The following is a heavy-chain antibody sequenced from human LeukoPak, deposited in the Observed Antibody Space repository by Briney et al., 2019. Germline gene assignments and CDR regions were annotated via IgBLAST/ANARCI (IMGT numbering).Heavy chain of an antibody. CDR3: ARLPYLYCSGGSCSY. D-gene: IGHD2-15*01. V-gene: IGHV4-59*08. Sequence: PSETLSLTCAVYGGSFSGYYWSWIRQPPGKGLEWIGYIYYDGSTNYNPSLKSRAIISVDTSQNQFSLKLNSVTAADTAVYYCARLPYLYCSGGSCSYWGQGTLVTVSS. J-gene: IGHJ4*02. CDR1: GGSFSGYY. CDR2: IYYDGST.